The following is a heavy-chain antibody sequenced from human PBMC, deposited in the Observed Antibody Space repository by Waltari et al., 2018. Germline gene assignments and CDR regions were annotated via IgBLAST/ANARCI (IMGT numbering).Heavy chain of an antibody. D-gene: IGHD2-15*01. CDR1: GYGLTESA. CDR3: TRDRVGYCSGGTCYSRWFDP. Sequence: QVQLVQSGAEVKKPGAPAKVPCRVSGYGLTESALHWVRQAPGKGLEWLGGVDPEYGEAVYAQEFQGRVTMTEDTSKDTAYMELSSLTYEDTAVYYCTRDRVGYCSGGTCYSRWFDPWGQGTLVTVSS. J-gene: IGHJ5*02. CDR2: VDPEYGEA. V-gene: IGHV1-24*01.